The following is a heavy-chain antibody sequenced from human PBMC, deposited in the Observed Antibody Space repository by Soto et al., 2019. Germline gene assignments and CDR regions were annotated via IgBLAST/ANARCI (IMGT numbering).Heavy chain of an antibody. V-gene: IGHV3-13*05. Sequence: EVQLVESGGGLVQPGGSLRLSCEASGFTFRNYDMHWVRQGTGKGLEWVSGISAAGDPDYADSVEGRFTISRENAQNSFFLQMTSLRVGDTAVYYCARTDRDFYGLQVWGQGTTVIVSS. CDR3: ARTDRDFYGLQV. CDR2: ISAAGDP. J-gene: IGHJ6*02. CDR1: GFTFRNYD.